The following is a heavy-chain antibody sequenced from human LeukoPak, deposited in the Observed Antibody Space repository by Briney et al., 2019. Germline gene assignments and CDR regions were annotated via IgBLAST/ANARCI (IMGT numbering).Heavy chain of an antibody. D-gene: IGHD3-22*01. Sequence: ASVKVSCKASGYTFTSYGISWVRQAPGQGLEWMGWISAYNGNTNYAQKLQGRVTMTTDKSTSTAYMALRSLRSDDTAVYYCAREHYYDSSGYYHGKYYFDYWGQGTLVTVSS. V-gene: IGHV1-18*01. CDR2: ISAYNGNT. J-gene: IGHJ4*02. CDR1: GYTFTSYG. CDR3: AREHYYDSSGYYHGKYYFDY.